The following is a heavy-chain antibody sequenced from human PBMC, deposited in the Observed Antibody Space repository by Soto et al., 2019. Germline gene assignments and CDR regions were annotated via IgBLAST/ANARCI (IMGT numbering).Heavy chain of an antibody. CDR3: ARDHYSSSSVGAFDI. V-gene: IGHV3-21*01. J-gene: IGHJ3*02. CDR1: GFTFSSYS. CDR2: ISSSSYI. Sequence: XGSLRLSCAASGFTFSSYSMNWVRQAPGKGLEWVSSISSSSYIYYADSVKGRFTISRNNAKNSLYLQMNSLRAEDTAVYYCARDHYSSSSVGAFDIWGQGTMVTVSS. D-gene: IGHD6-6*01.